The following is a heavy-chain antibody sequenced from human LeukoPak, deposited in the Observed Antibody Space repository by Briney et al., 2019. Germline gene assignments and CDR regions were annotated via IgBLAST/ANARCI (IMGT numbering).Heavy chain of an antibody. CDR1: GYTFTSYY. CDR3: ARADGHDWAVGY. D-gene: IGHD5-12*01. Sequence: ASVKVSCKASGYTFTSYYMHWVRQAPGQGLEWMGIINSSGGSTSYAQKFQGRVTMTRDTSTSTVYMELSSLRSEDTAVYYCARADGHDWAVGYWGQGTLVTVSS. J-gene: IGHJ4*02. CDR2: INSSGGST. V-gene: IGHV1-46*01.